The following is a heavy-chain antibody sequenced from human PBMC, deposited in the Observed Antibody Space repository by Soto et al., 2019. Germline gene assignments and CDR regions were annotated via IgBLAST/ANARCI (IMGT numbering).Heavy chain of an antibody. Sequence: GGSLRLSCAGSGFTFSNYAMSWVRQAPGKGLEWVSAFSGSADSTYYADSVKGRFTISRDSSKKTLYLQMNSLRDEDTAVYYCAKDAGEPPVVTIGVFVSWGQGTLVTVSS. J-gene: IGHJ5*01. D-gene: IGHD3-3*01. CDR2: FSGSADST. CDR1: GFTFSNYA. V-gene: IGHV3-23*01. CDR3: AKDAGEPPVVTIGVFVS.